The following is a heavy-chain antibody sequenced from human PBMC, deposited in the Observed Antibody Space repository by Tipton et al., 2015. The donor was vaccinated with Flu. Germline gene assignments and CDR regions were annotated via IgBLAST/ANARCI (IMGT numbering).Heavy chain of an antibody. J-gene: IGHJ1*01. D-gene: IGHD6-19*01. CDR1: GSSISSYY. CDR2: IYYSGST. V-gene: IGHV4-59*01. CDR3: AREGPYTSGWYRYFQH. Sequence: TLSLTCTVSGSSISSYYWSWIRQPPGKGLKWIGYIYYSGSTNYNPSLKSRVTISVDTSKNQFSLKLSSVTAADTAVYYCAREGPYTSGWYRYFQHWGQGTLVTVSS.